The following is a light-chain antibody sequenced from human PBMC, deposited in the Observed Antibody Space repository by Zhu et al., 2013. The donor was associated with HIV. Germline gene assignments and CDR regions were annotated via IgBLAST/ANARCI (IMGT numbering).Light chain of an antibody. CDR2: GTS. Sequence: AIQMTQSPSSLSASVGDRVTITCRASEDIRDDLDWYQQKPGKAPKLLISGTSTLRGGVPSRFSGSGFGTNFALTISSLQPEDFATYYCLQDFKYPLTFGGGTKVE. V-gene: IGKV1-6*01. J-gene: IGKJ4*01. CDR3: LQDFKYPLT. CDR1: EDIRDD.